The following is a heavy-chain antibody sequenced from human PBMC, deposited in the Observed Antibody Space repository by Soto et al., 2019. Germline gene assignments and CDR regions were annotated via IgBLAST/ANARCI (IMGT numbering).Heavy chain of an antibody. CDR1: GASISGFY. J-gene: IGHJ5*02. CDR2: IYATGTT. Sequence: SETLSLTCTVSGASISGFYWSWIRKSAGKGLEWIGRIYATGTTDYNPSLKSRVMMSVDTSKKQFSLKLRSVTAADTAVYYCVRDGTKTLRDWFDPWGQGLSVTVSS. D-gene: IGHD1-1*01. V-gene: IGHV4-4*07. CDR3: VRDGTKTLRDWFDP.